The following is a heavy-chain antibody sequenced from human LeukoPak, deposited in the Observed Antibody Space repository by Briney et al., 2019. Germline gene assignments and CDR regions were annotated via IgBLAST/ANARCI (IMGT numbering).Heavy chain of an antibody. CDR1: GFTFSSYS. CDR3: ARLTTVTTLWYNWFDP. J-gene: IGHJ5*02. CDR2: IKQDGSEK. V-gene: IGHV3-7*01. D-gene: IGHD4-17*01. Sequence: PGGSLRLSCAASGFTFSSYSMNWVRQAPGKGLEWVANIKQDGSEKYYVDSVKGRFTISRDNAKNSLYLQMNSLRAEDTAVYYCARLTTVTTLWYNWFDPWGQGTLVTVSS.